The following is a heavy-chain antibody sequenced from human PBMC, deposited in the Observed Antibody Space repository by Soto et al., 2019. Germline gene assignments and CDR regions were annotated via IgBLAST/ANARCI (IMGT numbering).Heavy chain of an antibody. J-gene: IGHJ4*02. CDR1: GGSFRNYY. CDR2: IWPSGDT. Sequence: SETLFLTCGVYGGSFRNYYWIWVRQPPGKGLEWVGEIWPSGDTNYSPSLEGRVTVSLDKSQNQFSLRLTSVTAADTAVYYCARDEGHCSITNCCPFAYWGQGILVTVSS. V-gene: IGHV4-34*01. D-gene: IGHD2-2*01. CDR3: ARDEGHCSITNCCPFAY.